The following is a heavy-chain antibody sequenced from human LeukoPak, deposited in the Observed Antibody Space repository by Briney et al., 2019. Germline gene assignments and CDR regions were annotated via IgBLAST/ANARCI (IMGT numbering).Heavy chain of an antibody. CDR1: GFTFANYA. CDR3: AKFRPITSVAGTIFHY. D-gene: IGHD6-19*01. Sequence: GGSLRLSCAASGFTFANYAMSWVRQAPGKGLEWVSAISGDGGSTFYADSVKGRLTISRENSKNTLYLQMKSLRAEDTAVYYCAKFRPITSVAGTIFHYWGQGALVTVSS. V-gene: IGHV3-23*01. CDR2: ISGDGGST. J-gene: IGHJ4*02.